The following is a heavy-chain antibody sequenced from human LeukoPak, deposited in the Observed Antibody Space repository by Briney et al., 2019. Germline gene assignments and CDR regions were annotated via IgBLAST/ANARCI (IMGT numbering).Heavy chain of an antibody. CDR2: IYPGDSDT. CDR1: GYSFTSYW. Sequence: GESLKISCKGSGYSFTSYWIGWVRQMPGKGLEWMGIIYPGDSDTRYSPSFQGQVTISADKSISTAYLQWSSLKASDTAMYYCARHNRTPGGQVRRSGSYYLIDYWGQGTLVTVSS. D-gene: IGHD1-26*01. J-gene: IGHJ4*02. CDR3: ARHNRTPGGQVRRSGSYYLIDY. V-gene: IGHV5-51*01.